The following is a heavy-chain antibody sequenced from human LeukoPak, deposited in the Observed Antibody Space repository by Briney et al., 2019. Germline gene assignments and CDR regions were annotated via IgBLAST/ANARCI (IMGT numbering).Heavy chain of an antibody. CDR3: AKDLQKRWLQFKSDGGFDY. D-gene: IGHD5-24*01. Sequence: GGSLRLSCAASGFTFSSYGMHWVRQAPGKGLEWVAVISYDGSSKYYADSVKGRFTISRDNSKNTLYLQMNSLRAEDTAVYYCAKDLQKRWLQFKSDGGFDYWGQGTLVTVSS. CDR2: ISYDGSSK. V-gene: IGHV3-30*18. CDR1: GFTFSSYG. J-gene: IGHJ4*02.